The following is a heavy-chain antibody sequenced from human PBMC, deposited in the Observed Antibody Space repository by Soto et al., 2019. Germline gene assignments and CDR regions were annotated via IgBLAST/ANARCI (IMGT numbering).Heavy chain of an antibody. D-gene: IGHD3-10*01. J-gene: IGHJ3*02. V-gene: IGHV1-18*01. CDR2: IGTYNGNT. CDR3: ASLRPVRGVIHDAFDI. CDR1: GYTFTSYG. Sequence: ASVKVSCKASGYTFTSYGLSWVRQAPGQGLEWMGWIGTYNGNTNYAQKIQGRVTITADKSTSTAYMELSSLRSEDTAVYYCASLRPVRGVIHDAFDIWGQGTMVTVSS.